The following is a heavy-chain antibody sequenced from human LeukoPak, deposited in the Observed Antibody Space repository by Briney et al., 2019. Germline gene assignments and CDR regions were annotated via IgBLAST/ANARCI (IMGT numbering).Heavy chain of an antibody. CDR2: IKQDGSEK. V-gene: IGHV3-7*01. D-gene: IGHD2-2*01. CDR1: GFTFSDYW. J-gene: IGHJ3*01. Sequence: GGSLRLSCAASGFTFSDYWMTWVRQAPGKGLEWVANIKQDGSEKYYVDSVEGRFTISRDNAKNSLYLQMNSLRAEDTAVYYCSVKPASVAFDLWGQGTMVTVSS. CDR3: SVKPASVAFDL.